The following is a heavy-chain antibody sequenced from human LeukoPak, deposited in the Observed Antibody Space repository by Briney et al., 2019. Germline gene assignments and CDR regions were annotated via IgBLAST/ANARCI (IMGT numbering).Heavy chain of an antibody. Sequence: GGSLRLSCAASRFTVSSNYMSWVRQAPGKGLEWVSVIYSGGSTYYADSVKGRFTISRDNSKNTLYLQMNSLRAEDTAVYYCARAWVAAVHHDAFDIWGQGTMVTVSS. D-gene: IGHD2-15*01. CDR1: RFTVSSNY. J-gene: IGHJ3*02. CDR3: ARAWVAAVHHDAFDI. CDR2: IYSGGST. V-gene: IGHV3-53*01.